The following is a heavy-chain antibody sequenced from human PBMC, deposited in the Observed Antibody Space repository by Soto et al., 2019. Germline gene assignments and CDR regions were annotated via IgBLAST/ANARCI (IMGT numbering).Heavy chain of an antibody. J-gene: IGHJ4*02. Sequence: ASVKVSCKASGGTFSSYAISWVRQAPGQGLEWMGGIIPIFGTANYAQKFQGRVTITEDTSTNTAYMELSSLRSEDTAVYYCAISPSRSGSYPPFDYSGRGTLVTVSS. CDR2: IIPIFGTA. V-gene: IGHV1-69*06. D-gene: IGHD1-26*01. CDR1: GGTFSSYA. CDR3: AISPSRSGSYPPFDY.